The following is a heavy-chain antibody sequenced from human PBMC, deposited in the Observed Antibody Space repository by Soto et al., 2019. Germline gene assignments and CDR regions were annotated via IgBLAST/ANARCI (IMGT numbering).Heavy chain of an antibody. CDR3: ARDLEEDARGIYYYYGMDV. Sequence: GGSLRLSCAASGFTFSSYSMNWVRQAPGKGLEWVSSISSSSSYIYYADSVKGRFTISRDNAKNSLYLQMNSLRAEDTAVYYCARDLEEDARGIYYYYGMDVWGQGTTVTVSS. J-gene: IGHJ6*02. D-gene: IGHD3-10*01. CDR1: GFTFSSYS. V-gene: IGHV3-21*01. CDR2: ISSSSSYI.